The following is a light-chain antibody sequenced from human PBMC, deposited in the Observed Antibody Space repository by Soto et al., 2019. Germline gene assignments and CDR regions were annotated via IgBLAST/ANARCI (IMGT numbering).Light chain of an antibody. CDR1: QSVSSTF. CDR2: DAS. CDR3: QQYSSPPTLT. V-gene: IGKV3-20*01. Sequence: EIVLTQSPGTLSLSPGERATLSCRASQSVSSTFLAWYQQKPGQAPRLLIYDASSRATGIPDRFSGSGSGTDFSLIISRLEPEDFAVYYCQQYSSPPTLTFGGGTKVEIK. J-gene: IGKJ4*01.